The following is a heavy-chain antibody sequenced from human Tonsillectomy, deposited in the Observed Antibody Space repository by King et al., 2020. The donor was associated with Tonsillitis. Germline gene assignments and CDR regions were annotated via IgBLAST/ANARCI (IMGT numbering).Heavy chain of an antibody. Sequence: VQLVESGGGVVQPGRSLRLSCAASGFTFSNYGMHWVRQAPGKGLEWVALIAYDASYENYADSVKGRFAIYRDNSKNTLYLEMNSLRVEDTAVYYCAKDGICLSDWYFDLWGRGTLVTVST. CDR1: GFTFSNYG. V-gene: IGHV3-30*18. CDR2: IAYDASYE. J-gene: IGHJ2*01. D-gene: IGHD3-16*01. CDR3: AKDGICLSDWYFDL.